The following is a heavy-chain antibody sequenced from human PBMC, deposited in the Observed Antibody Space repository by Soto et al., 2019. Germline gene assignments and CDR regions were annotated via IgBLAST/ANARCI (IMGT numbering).Heavy chain of an antibody. Sequence: SETLSLTCTVSGGSISSYYWSWIRQPPGKGLEWIGYIYYSGSTNYNPSLKSRVTISVDTSKNQFSLKLSSVTAADTAVYYCARYSSSWDYYYYMDVWGKGTTVTVSS. CDR3: ARYSSSWDYYYYMDV. CDR2: IYYSGST. J-gene: IGHJ6*03. V-gene: IGHV4-59*01. CDR1: GGSISSYY. D-gene: IGHD6-13*01.